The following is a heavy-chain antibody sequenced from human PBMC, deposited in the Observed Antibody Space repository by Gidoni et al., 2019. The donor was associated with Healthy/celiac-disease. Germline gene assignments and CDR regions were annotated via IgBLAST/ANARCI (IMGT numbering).Heavy chain of an antibody. J-gene: IGHJ4*02. CDR2: ISAYNGNT. CDR3: ARDQLRYFDWLLYSYFDY. D-gene: IGHD3-9*01. V-gene: IGHV1-18*01. CDR1: GYTFTSYG. Sequence: QVQLVQSGAEVKKPGASVKVSCKASGYTFTSYGISWVRQAPGQGLEWMGWISAYNGNTNYAQKLQGRVTMTTDTSTSTAYMELRSLRSDDTAVYYCARDQLRYFDWLLYSYFDYWGQGTLVTVSS.